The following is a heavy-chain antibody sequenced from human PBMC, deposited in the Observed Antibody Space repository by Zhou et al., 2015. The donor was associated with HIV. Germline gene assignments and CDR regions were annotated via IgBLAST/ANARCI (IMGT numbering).Heavy chain of an antibody. J-gene: IGHJ4*02. CDR1: GFTFGDHA. CDR2: TVGDGSAT. D-gene: IGHD3/OR15-3a*01. V-gene: IGHV3-23*04. CDR3: ARAREDFGLGYFDY. Sequence: EVQLVESGGGLVKPGRSLRLSCTASGFTFGDHAMSWFRQAPGKGLEWLSCTVGDGSATRYADSVRDRFTISRDNSKNTVLLQMNSLRVEDTAVYYCARAREDFGLGYFDYWGQGALVTVSS.